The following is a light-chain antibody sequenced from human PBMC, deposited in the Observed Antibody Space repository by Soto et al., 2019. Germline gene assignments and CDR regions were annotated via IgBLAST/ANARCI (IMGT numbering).Light chain of an antibody. Sequence: QSVLTQPPSLSGTPGQRVTISGSGSTSNIAGNTVHWYQHLPETAPKLLIYIDDQRPSGVPDRFSGSKSGTSASLAISGLQSEDEADYYCATWDDSLNAAVFGGGTQLTVL. J-gene: IGLJ7*01. V-gene: IGLV1-44*01. CDR3: ATWDDSLNAAV. CDR1: TSNIAGNT. CDR2: IDD.